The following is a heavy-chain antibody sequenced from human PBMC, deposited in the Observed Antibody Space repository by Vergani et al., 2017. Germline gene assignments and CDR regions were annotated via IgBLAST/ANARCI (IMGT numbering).Heavy chain of an antibody. Sequence: QVQLVQSGGGVVQPGGSLRLSCVASGFTFNRYGMQWVRQAPGKGLEWVAYVLFDGSNEYYADSVKGRFIVSRDNSNDELYLQMNSLRTDDTAVYYCARDLAYCHEGSCALWGQGSVVTVSS. CDR3: ARDLAYCHEGSCAL. V-gene: IGHV3-30*02. CDR2: VLFDGSNE. J-gene: IGHJ4*02. CDR1: GFTFNRYG. D-gene: IGHD2-15*01.